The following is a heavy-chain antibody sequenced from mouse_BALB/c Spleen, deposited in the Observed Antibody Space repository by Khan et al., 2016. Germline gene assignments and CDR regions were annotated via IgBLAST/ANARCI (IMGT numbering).Heavy chain of an antibody. D-gene: IGHD2-2*01. CDR1: GFNIKDTY. Sequence: VQLQQSGAELVKPGASVKLSCKASGFNIKDTYIHWVKQRPEQGLEWIGRIDPSNGNTKYDPRFQGKATITVDTSSNTAYLPLSSLTSEDTAVYFSARGMYAYGLAYWGQGTLLPVSA. CDR2: IDPSNGNT. V-gene: IGHV14-3*02. CDR3: ARGMYAYGLAY. J-gene: IGHJ3*01.